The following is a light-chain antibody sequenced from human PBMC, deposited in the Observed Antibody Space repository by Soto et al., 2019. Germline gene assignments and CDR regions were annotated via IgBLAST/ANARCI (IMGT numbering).Light chain of an antibody. CDR2: AAS. V-gene: IGKV1-39*01. Sequence: DIQMTQSPSSLSVSVGDRVTITCRASETIGTYLHWYQQKSGKAPRLLIYAASNLHSGVPSRFSGSGSGTDFTFTISSLQPEDFATYYCQQSYRGQTFGQGTKVDIK. CDR3: QQSYRGQT. J-gene: IGKJ1*01. CDR1: ETIGTY.